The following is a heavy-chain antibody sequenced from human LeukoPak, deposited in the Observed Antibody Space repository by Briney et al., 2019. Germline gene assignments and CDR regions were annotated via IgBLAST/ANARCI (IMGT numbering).Heavy chain of an antibody. CDR1: GGSISSSRYH. CDR3: ARRVEYGEFDF. CDR2: ISYSGST. J-gene: IGHJ4*02. Sequence: PSETLSLTCTVSGGSISSSRYHWAWIRQPPGKGLECIGRISYSGSTCYTPSLESQVTISVDTSNNQFSLKLRSVTAADTAVYYCARRVEYGEFDFWGPGTLVTFSS. V-gene: IGHV4-39*01. D-gene: IGHD2-8*02.